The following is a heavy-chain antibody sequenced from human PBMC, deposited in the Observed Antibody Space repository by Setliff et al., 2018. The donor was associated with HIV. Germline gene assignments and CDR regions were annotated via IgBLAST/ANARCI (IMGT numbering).Heavy chain of an antibody. D-gene: IGHD6-6*01. J-gene: IGHJ1*01. CDR2: IWYDGSNK. Sequence: GGSLRLSCAASGFTFSSYGMHWVRQAPGKGLEWVALIWYDGSNKYYADSVKGRFTISRDNSKNTVYLQMNSLRAEDTAVYYCATPGXDSSPSASFQHWGQGTLVTVSS. CDR3: ATPGXDSSPSASFQH. V-gene: IGHV3-33*01. CDR1: GFTFSSYG.